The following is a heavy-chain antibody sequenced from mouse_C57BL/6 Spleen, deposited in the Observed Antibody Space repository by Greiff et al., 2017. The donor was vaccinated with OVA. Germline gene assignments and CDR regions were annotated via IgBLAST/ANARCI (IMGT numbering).Heavy chain of an antibody. V-gene: IGHV5-9-1*02. Sequence: EVMLVESGAGLVKPGGSLKLSCAASGFTFSSYAMSWVRQTPEKRLEWVAYISSGGDYIYYADTVKGRFTISRDNARNTLYLQMSSLKSEDTAMYYCTRDRGGYPYAMDYWGQGTSVTVSS. CDR2: ISSGGDYI. CDR3: TRDRGGYPYAMDY. CDR1: GFTFSSYA. D-gene: IGHD2-2*01. J-gene: IGHJ4*01.